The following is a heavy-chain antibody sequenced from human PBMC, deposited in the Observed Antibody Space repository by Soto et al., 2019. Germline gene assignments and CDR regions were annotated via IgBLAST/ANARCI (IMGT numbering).Heavy chain of an antibody. CDR2: MNPNSGNT. CDR3: ARGTRYCSGGSCYYWFDP. D-gene: IGHD2-15*01. V-gene: IGHV1-8*01. CDR1: GYTFPSYD. J-gene: IGHJ5*02. Sequence: ASVKVSCKASGYTFPSYDINWVRQATGQGLEWMGWMNPNSGNTGYAQKFQGRVTMTRNTSISTAYMELSSLRSEDTAVYYCARGTRYCSGGSCYYWFDPWGQGTLVTVSS.